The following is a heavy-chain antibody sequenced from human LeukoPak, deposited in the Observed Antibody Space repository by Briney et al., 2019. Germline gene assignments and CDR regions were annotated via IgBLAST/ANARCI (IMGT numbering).Heavy chain of an antibody. CDR3: ASLVGATREGNY. D-gene: IGHD1-26*01. J-gene: IGHJ4*02. CDR2: IYHSGST. CDR1: GGSISSSNW. Sequence: SGTLSLTCAVSGGSISSSNWWSWVRPPPGKGLEWSREIYHSGSTNYNPSLKSRVTISVDKSKNQFSLKLSSVTAADTAVYYGASLVGATREGNYWGRGTLVTVSS. V-gene: IGHV4-4*02.